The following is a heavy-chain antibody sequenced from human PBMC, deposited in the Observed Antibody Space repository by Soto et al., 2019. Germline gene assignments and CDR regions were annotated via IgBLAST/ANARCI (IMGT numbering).Heavy chain of an antibody. CDR1: GFTFSDHY. V-gene: IGHV3-72*01. Sequence: EVQLVESGGGLVQPGGSLSLSCAASGFTFSDHYMDWVRQPPGKGLEWVGRSRNKANSYSTEYAASVKGRFTISRNESKNSLYLQMNSLKTEDTALYYCARFSGSYTRGLDYWGQGTLVTVSS. CDR3: ARFSGSYTRGLDY. J-gene: IGHJ4*02. D-gene: IGHD1-26*01. CDR2: SRNKANSYST.